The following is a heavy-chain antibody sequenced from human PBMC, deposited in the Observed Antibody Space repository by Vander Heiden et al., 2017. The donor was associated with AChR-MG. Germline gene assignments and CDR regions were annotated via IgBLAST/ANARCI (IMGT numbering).Heavy chain of an antibody. J-gene: IGHJ4*02. CDR1: GFTFSSNG. Sequence: QVQLVESGGGGVEPGRSRRLSCEASGFTFSSNGMHWVRQAPGKGLEWVAFISYDGSNKYYADSAKGRFTISRDNSKNTLYLQMNRLRAEDTAMYYCANQPPGFSTRFDSWGQGTLVTVSS. CDR3: ANQPPGFSTRFDS. D-gene: IGHD6-13*01. V-gene: IGHV3-30*18. CDR2: ISYDGSNK.